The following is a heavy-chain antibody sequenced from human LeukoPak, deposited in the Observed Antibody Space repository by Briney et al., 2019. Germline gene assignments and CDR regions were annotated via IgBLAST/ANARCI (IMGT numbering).Heavy chain of an antibody. J-gene: IGHJ4*02. CDR2: IKTKTDGGTT. V-gene: IGHV3-15*01. D-gene: IGHD4-17*01. CDR3: ARGSTVTTPFDY. CDR1: GFTFSNAW. Sequence: GGSLRLSCAASGFTFSNAWMTWVRQAPGKGLEWVGRIKTKTDGGTTDYAAPVKGRFTISRDDSKNTLYLQMNSLRAEDTAVYYCARGSTVTTPFDYWGQGTLVTVSS.